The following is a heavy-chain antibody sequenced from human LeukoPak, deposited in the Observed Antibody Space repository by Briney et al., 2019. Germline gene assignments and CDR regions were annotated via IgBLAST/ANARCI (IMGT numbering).Heavy chain of an antibody. Sequence: GGSLRLSCAASGFIFTSHGMHWVRQAPGKGLEWVAVMWFDGSNQFYADSVKGRFTISRDNSKNTLYLQMNSLRAEDTAVYYCARGPYSSSWYYFEYWGQGTLVTVSS. D-gene: IGHD6-13*01. CDR1: GFIFTSHG. CDR2: MWFDGSNQ. V-gene: IGHV3-33*01. J-gene: IGHJ4*02. CDR3: ARGPYSSSWYYFEY.